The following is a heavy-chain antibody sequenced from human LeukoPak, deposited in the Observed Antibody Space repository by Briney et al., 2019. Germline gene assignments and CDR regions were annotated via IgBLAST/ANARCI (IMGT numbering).Heavy chain of an antibody. CDR3: ARALYNRYCSGGSCYPPPNKDAFDI. V-gene: IGHV1-18*01. D-gene: IGHD2-15*01. J-gene: IGHJ3*02. Sequence: VASVKVSCKASGYTFTSYGISWVRQAPGQGLEWMGWISAYNGNTNYAQKLQGRVTMTTDTSTSTAYMELRSLRSDDTAVYYCARALYNRYCSGGSCYPPPNKDAFDIWGQGTMVTVSS. CDR1: GYTFTSYG. CDR2: ISAYNGNT.